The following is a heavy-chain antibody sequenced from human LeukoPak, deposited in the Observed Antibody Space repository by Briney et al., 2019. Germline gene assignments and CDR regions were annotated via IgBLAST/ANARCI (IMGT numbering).Heavy chain of an antibody. CDR2: IYYSGST. Sequence: SETLSLTCIVSGGSINSRSHYWGWIRQPPGKGLEWIGNIYYSGSTYYNPSLKSRVTISIDTSKNQFSLKLSSVTAADTAVYYCARLGYYDSSGYYYSPFDPWGQGTLVTVSS. D-gene: IGHD3-22*01. CDR3: ARLGYYDSSGYYYSPFDP. V-gene: IGHV4-39*01. CDR1: GGSINSRSHY. J-gene: IGHJ5*02.